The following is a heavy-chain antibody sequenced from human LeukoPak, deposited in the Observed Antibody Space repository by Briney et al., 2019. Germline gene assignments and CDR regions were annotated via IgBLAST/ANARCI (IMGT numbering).Heavy chain of an antibody. D-gene: IGHD3-16*01. CDR2: ISPDGSDN. CDR3: ATGCFVGALRGASDI. V-gene: IGHV3-30*01. CDR1: GYTFSNYP. Sequence: PGGALRLSCVACGYTFSNYPTHWVRQAPGGGLDWVAVISPDGSDNYYADSVKGRFTISRDNSQNTVHLQMKSLGPGDTAVYYCATGCFVGALRGASDIWGQGTMVTVSS. J-gene: IGHJ3*02.